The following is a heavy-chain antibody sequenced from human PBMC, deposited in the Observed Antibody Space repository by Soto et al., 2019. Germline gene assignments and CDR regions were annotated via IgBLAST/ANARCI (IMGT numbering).Heavy chain of an antibody. CDR2: IIPIFGTA. J-gene: IGHJ6*02. CDR3: ARGTIAAAGTGHGMDV. CDR1: GGTFSSYA. Sequence: GASVKVSCKASGGTFSSYAISWVRQAPGQGLEWMGGIIPIFGTANYAQKFQGRVTITADESTSTAYMELSSLRSEDTAVYYCARGTIAAAGTGHGMDVWGQGTTVTVSS. V-gene: IGHV1-69*13. D-gene: IGHD6-13*01.